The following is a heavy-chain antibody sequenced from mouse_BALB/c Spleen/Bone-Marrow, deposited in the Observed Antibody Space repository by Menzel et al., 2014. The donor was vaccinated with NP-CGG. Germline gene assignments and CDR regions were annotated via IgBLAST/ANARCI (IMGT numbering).Heavy chain of an antibody. CDR3: ARQITMVDYAMGY. CDR2: INPSTGYT. CDR1: GYTFTSYW. D-gene: IGHD1-1*02. Sequence: ESGAELAKPGASVKMSCKASGYTFTSYWMHWVKQRPGQGLEWIGYINPSTGYTEYNQKFKDKATLTADKSSSTAYMQLSSLTSEDSAVYYCARQITMVDYAMGYWGQGTSVTVSS. J-gene: IGHJ4*01. V-gene: IGHV1-7*01.